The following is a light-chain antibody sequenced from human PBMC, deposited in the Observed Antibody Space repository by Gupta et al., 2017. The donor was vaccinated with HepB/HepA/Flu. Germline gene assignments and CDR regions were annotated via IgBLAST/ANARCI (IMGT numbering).Light chain of an antibody. Sequence: DIQMTQSPSSLSASVGDRVTITCRASQSISTHLNWYQQKPGKVPKILIYAAAGLQSWVQSRFSGSGSGTDFTLTITSRQTEEFENYYCQQSYSTPLTFGGGTKVEI. V-gene: IGKV1-39*01. J-gene: IGKJ4*01. CDR2: AAA. CDR3: QQSYSTPLT. CDR1: QSISTH.